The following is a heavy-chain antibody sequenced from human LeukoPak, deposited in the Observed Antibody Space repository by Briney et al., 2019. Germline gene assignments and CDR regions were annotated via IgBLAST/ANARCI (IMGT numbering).Heavy chain of an antibody. J-gene: IGHJ4*02. CDR3: ARLPYSSCWYRDY. CDR1: GFTFSSYA. D-gene: IGHD6-13*01. V-gene: IGHV3-30-3*01. Sequence: PGGSLRLSCAASGFTFSSYAMHWVRQAPGKGLEWVAVISYDGSNKYYADSVKGRFTISRDNSKNTLYLQMNSLRAEDTAVYYCARLPYSSCWYRDYWGQGTLVTVSS. CDR2: ISYDGSNK.